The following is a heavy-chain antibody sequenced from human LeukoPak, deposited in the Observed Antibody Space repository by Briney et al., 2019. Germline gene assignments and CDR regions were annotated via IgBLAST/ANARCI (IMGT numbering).Heavy chain of an antibody. CDR2: IYYSGST. CDR3: ARGNRLQRAFDI. J-gene: IGHJ3*02. D-gene: IGHD4-11*01. Sequence: PSETLSLTCTVSGGSISSGGYYWRWIRQHPGKGLEWIGYIYYSGSTYYNPSLKSRVTISVDTSKNQFSLKLSSVTAADTAVYYCARGNRLQRAFDIWGQGTMVTVSS. CDR1: GGSISSGGYY. V-gene: IGHV4-31*03.